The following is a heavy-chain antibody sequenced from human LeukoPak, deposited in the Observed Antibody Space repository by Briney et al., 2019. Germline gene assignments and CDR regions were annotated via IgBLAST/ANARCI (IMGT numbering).Heavy chain of an antibody. J-gene: IGHJ4*02. CDR2: ISAYNGNT. V-gene: IGHV1-18*01. CDR3: ARDQVRGEDYFDY. Sequence: VASVKVSCKASGYTFTNYGISWVRQAPGQGLEWMGWISAYNGNTNYAQKLQGRVTMTTDTSTSTAYRELRSLRSDDTAVYYCARDQVRGEDYFDYWGQGTLVTVSA. D-gene: IGHD3-10*01. CDR1: GYTFTNYG.